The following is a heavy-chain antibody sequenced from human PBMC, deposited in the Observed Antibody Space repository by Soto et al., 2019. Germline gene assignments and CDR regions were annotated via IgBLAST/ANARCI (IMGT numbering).Heavy chain of an antibody. V-gene: IGHV4-34*01. CDR1: GGSFSGYY. CDR3: ALGSGTTRAYYYYYYMDV. D-gene: IGHD3-10*01. Sequence: SETLSLTCAVYGGSFSGYYWSWIRQPPGKGLEWIGEINHSGSTNYNPSLKSRVTISVDTSKNQFSLKLSSVTAADTAVYYCALGSGTTRAYYYYYYMDVWGKGTTVTVSS. J-gene: IGHJ6*03. CDR2: INHSGST.